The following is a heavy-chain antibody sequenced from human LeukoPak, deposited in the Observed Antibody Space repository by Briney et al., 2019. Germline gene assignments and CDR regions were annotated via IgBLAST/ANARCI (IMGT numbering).Heavy chain of an antibody. J-gene: IGHJ4*02. V-gene: IGHV3-30-3*01. CDR2: ISYDGSNK. D-gene: IGHD3-22*01. CDR1: GFTFSSYA. Sequence: GGSLRLSCAASGFTFSSYAMHWVRQAPGKGLEWVAVISYDGSNKYYADSVKGRFTISRDNSKNTLYLQMNSLRAEDTAAYYCARTTYYYDSSGYAYWGQGTLVTVSS. CDR3: ARTTYYYDSSGYAY.